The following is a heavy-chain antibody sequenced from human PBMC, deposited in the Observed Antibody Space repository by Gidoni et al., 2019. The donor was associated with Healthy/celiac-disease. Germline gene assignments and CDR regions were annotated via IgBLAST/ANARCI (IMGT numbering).Heavy chain of an antibody. J-gene: IGHJ4*02. CDR1: GFTFSSYS. D-gene: IGHD3-22*01. CDR2: ISSSSTYI. CDR3: ARDLGFIVVDLPFDY. V-gene: IGHV3-21*01. Sequence: EVQLVESGGGLVKPGGSLSLSCAASGFTFSSYSMNWVRQAPGKGLEWVSSISSSSTYIYYADSVKGRFTISRDNAKNSLYLQMNSLRAEDTAVYYCARDLGFIVVDLPFDYWGQGTLVTVSS.